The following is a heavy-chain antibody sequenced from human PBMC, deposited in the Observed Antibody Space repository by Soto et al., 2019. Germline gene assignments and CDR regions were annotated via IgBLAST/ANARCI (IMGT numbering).Heavy chain of an antibody. Sequence: EVQLVESGGDLVQPGGSLRLSCAASGFTFSSHWMPWVRRVPGKGLVWVSHINTDGGITGYADSVKGLFTISRDNGKNRLYLQRNGLRVEDTSDYYCTREAGYCSRTSCYRRAFDSWGQGTMVTVSS. CDR3: TREAGYCSRTSCYRRAFDS. D-gene: IGHD2-2*01. CDR2: INTDGGIT. V-gene: IGHV3-74*01. CDR1: GFTFSSHW. J-gene: IGHJ3*02.